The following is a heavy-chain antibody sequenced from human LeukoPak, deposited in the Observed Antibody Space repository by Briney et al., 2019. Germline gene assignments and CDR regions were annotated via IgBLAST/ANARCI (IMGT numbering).Heavy chain of an antibody. D-gene: IGHD6-13*01. CDR2: INHSGST. Sequence: SETLSLTCAVYGGSFSGYYWSWIRQPPGKGLEWIGEINHSGSTNYNPSLKSRVSISVDTSKNQFSLKLSSVTAADTAVYYCARGRIAAAAYFQHWGQGTLVTVSS. CDR3: ARGRIAAAAYFQH. J-gene: IGHJ1*01. V-gene: IGHV4-34*01. CDR1: GGSFSGYY.